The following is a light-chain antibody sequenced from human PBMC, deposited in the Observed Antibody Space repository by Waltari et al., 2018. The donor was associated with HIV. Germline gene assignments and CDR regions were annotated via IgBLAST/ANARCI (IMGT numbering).Light chain of an antibody. V-gene: IGLV2-8*01. Sequence: QSALTQPPSASGSAGQSVTISCTGTSSDVGGYNYVSWYQQHPGKAPKLMIFEVSKRPSGVPDRFSGSKSGNTASLTVSGLQAEGEADYFCSSYAGSNNWVFGGGTKLTVL. CDR3: SSYAGSNNWV. J-gene: IGLJ2*01. CDR2: EVS. CDR1: SSDVGGYNY.